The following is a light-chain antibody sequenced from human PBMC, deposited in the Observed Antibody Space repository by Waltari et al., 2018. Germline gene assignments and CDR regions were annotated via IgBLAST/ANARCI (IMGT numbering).Light chain of an antibody. Sequence: QSALTQPPSASGSPGQSVTISCTGTSSDVGGYNYVSWYQQHPGKAPKLMIYEVSQRPSGVLDRFSGSKSGNTASLTVSGLQAEDEADYYCSSYAGSNNLVFGGGTKLTVL. J-gene: IGLJ2*01. V-gene: IGLV2-8*01. CDR3: SSYAGSNNLV. CDR2: EVS. CDR1: SSDVGGYNY.